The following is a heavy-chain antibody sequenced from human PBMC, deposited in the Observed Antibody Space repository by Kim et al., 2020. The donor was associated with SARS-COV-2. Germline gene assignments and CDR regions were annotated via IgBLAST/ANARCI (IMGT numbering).Heavy chain of an antibody. CDR3: ARGAYGDVSFDY. D-gene: IGHD4-17*01. J-gene: IGHJ4*02. Sequence: KYGQKVEGRVVMTTDTSTNTAYMGLWSLRADDTAMYYCARGAYGDVSFDYWGQGTLVTVSS. V-gene: IGHV1-18*01.